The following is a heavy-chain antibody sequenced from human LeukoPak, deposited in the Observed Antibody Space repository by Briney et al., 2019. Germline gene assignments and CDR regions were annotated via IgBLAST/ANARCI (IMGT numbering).Heavy chain of an antibody. V-gene: IGHV1-46*01. Sequence: ASVKVSCKASGYTLTSYYMHWVRQAPGQGLEWMGIINPSGGSTSYAQKFQGRVTMTRDTSTSTVYMELSSLRSEDTAVYYCARDRSPFWYYDSSGYYIFDYWGQGTLVTVSS. CDR1: GYTLTSYY. D-gene: IGHD3-22*01. CDR3: ARDRSPFWYYDSSGYYIFDY. J-gene: IGHJ4*02. CDR2: INPSGGST.